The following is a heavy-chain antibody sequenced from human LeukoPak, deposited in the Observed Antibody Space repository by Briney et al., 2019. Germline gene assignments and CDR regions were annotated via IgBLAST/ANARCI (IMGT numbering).Heavy chain of an antibody. CDR3: ARGVHYARSGYFNWFAP. D-gene: IGHD3-3*01. V-gene: IGHV1-69*05. Sequence: PETVSCKSSGGTFSSYAISWVRQAPGQGIEWMGGIITIFGTANYAQKFQGRGTITTDESTSTAYMELSSLRSEDTAVYYCARGVHYARSGYFNWFAPWGEGTLVTVSS. CDR1: GGTFSSYA. CDR2: IITIFGTA. J-gene: IGHJ5*02.